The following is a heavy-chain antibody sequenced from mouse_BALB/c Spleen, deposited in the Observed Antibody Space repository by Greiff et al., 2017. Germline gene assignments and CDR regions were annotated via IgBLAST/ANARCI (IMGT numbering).Heavy chain of an antibody. CDR2: ISYSGST. D-gene: IGHD1-1*02. V-gene: IGHV3-2*02. CDR3: ARDMDHFDY. CDR1: GYSITSDYA. Sequence: EVHLVESGPGLVKPSQSLSLTCTVTGYSITSDYAWNWIRQFPGNKLEWMGYISYSGSTSYNPSLKSRISITRDTSKNQFFLQLNSVTTEDTATYYCARDMDHFDYWGQGTTLTVSS. J-gene: IGHJ2*01.